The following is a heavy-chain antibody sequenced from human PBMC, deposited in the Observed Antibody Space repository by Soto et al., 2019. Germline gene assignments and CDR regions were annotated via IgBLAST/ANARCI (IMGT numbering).Heavy chain of an antibody. V-gene: IGHV4-34*01. D-gene: IGHD3-10*01. CDR1: GGSFSCYY. J-gene: IGHJ4*02. Sequence: PSETLSLTCAVYGGSFSCYYWSWIRQPPGKGLEWIGEINHSGSTNYNPSLKSRVTISVDTSKNQFSLKLSSVTAADTAVYYCARGRFHSMVRGVPRPFDYWGQGTLVTVSS. CDR2: INHSGST. CDR3: ARGRFHSMVRGVPRPFDY.